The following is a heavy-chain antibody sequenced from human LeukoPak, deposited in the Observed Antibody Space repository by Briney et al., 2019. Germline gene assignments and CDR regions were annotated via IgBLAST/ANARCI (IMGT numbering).Heavy chain of an antibody. CDR2: ISYDGSDK. D-gene: IGHD2-21*02. J-gene: IGHJ3*02. Sequence: GSLRLSCAASGFVFSSYGMHWVRQAPGKGLEWVAVISYDGSDKYYADSVKGRFTISGDNSKSTLYLRMNSLRVDDTAVYYCAKPKRANCGGDCYVDAFDIWGQGTMVTVSS. CDR1: GFVFSSYG. V-gene: IGHV3-30*18. CDR3: AKPKRANCGGDCYVDAFDI.